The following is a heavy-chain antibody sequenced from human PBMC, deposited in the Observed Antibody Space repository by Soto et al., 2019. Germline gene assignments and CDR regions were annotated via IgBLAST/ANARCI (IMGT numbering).Heavy chain of an antibody. CDR2: FDPEDGET. CDR1: GYTLTELS. Sequence: ASAKVCCKVSGYTLTELSMHWVRQAPGKGLEWMGGFDPEDGETIYAQKFQGRVTMTEDTSTDTAYMELSSLRSEDTAVYYCATTPDHIYDYVWGSYRFRFDYWGQGTLVTVSS. V-gene: IGHV1-24*01. CDR3: ATTPDHIYDYVWGSYRFRFDY. D-gene: IGHD3-16*02. J-gene: IGHJ4*02.